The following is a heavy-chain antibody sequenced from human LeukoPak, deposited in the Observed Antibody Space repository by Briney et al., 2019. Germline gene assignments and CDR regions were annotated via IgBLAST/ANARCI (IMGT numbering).Heavy chain of an antibody. CDR2: ISAYNGNT. CDR3: PRDPIAAVRFDY. Sequence: ASVKVSCQASGYTFPSYGISWVRQAPGQGLEWMGWISAYNGNTNYAQKLQGRVTMTTDTSTSTPYMELRSLRSDDTAVYYCPRDPIAAVRFDYWGQGTLVTVSS. V-gene: IGHV1-18*01. CDR1: GYTFPSYG. J-gene: IGHJ4*02. D-gene: IGHD6-13*01.